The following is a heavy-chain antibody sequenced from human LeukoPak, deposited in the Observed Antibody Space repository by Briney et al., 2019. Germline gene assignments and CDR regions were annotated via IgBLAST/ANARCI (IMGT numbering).Heavy chain of an antibody. V-gene: IGHV4-4*02. CDR3: ARSSSDGNYGMDV. CDR1: GGSISSSNW. Sequence: SGTLSLTRAVSGGSISSSNWWSWVRQPPGKGLEWIGEIYHSGSTNYNPSLKSRVTISVDKSKNQFSLKLSSVTAADTAVYYCARSSSDGNYGMDVWGKGTTVTVSS. CDR2: IYHSGST. J-gene: IGHJ6*04.